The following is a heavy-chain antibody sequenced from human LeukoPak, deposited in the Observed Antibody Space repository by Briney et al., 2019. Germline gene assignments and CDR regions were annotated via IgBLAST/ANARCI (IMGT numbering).Heavy chain of an antibody. CDR2: IGPNSGGT. CDR3: ARDYGRITIFGVVRGYFDY. Sequence: ASVKVSCKASGYTFTSYGISWVRQAPGQGLEWMGWIGPNSGGTNYAQKFQGRVTITADESTSTAYMELSSLRSEDTAVYYCARDYGRITIFGVVRGYFDYWGQGTLVTVSS. CDR1: GYTFTSYG. D-gene: IGHD3-3*01. V-gene: IGHV1-18*01. J-gene: IGHJ4*02.